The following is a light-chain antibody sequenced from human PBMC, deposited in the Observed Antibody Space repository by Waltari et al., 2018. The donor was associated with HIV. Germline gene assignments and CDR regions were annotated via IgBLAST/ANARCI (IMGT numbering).Light chain of an antibody. CDR3: QQYYSLPPT. CDR1: LTGFYDVNHLNY. J-gene: IGKJ4*01. Sequence: IVMTQSPDSLTVSVGERPAVDCNPILTGFYDVNHLNYLAGYQQKPGRPPRVLIYRASARALGVSDRCSRCGYGTNYSLTVSSLQADDLALYCCQQYYSLPPTFGGGTKVEIK. CDR2: RAS. V-gene: IGKV4-1*01.